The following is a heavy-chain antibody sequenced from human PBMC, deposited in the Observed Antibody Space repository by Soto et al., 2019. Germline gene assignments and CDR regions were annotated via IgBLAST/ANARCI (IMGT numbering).Heavy chain of an antibody. Sequence: QLQLQESGPGLVKPSETLSLTCTVSGGSISSSSYYWGWIRQPPGKGLEWIGSIYYSGSTYYNPSLKSRVTISVDTSKNQFSLKRSSVTAADTAVYYCARAPWGYYGSGSYYKPFDYWGQGTLVTVSS. D-gene: IGHD3-10*01. J-gene: IGHJ4*02. CDR2: IYYSGST. CDR3: ARAPWGYYGSGSYYKPFDY. V-gene: IGHV4-39*01. CDR1: GGSISSSSYY.